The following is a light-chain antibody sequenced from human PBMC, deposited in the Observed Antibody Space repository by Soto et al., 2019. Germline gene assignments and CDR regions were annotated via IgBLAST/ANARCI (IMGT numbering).Light chain of an antibody. CDR3: QHYNSYSEA. J-gene: IGKJ1*01. V-gene: IGKV1-5*03. CDR1: QNIRSR. CDR2: KAS. Sequence: DIHMTHSPSTLSASVVDRVTITFRASQNIRSRLAWFQQKPGKAPKLLIYKASTLKSGVPSRFSGSGSGTEFTLTISSLQPDDFATYYCQHYNSYSEAFGQGTKVDIK.